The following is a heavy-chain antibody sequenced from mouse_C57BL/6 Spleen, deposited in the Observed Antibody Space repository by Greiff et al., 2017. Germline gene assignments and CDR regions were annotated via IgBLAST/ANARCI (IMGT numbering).Heavy chain of an antibody. D-gene: IGHD4-1*01. CDR2: IYPRDGST. CDR3: AITGTEYFDY. Sequence: VKLQESGPELVKPGASVKLSCKASGYTFTSYDINWVKQRPGQGLEWIGWIYPRDGSTKYNEKFKGKATLTVDTSSSTAYMELHSLTSEDSAVYFCAITGTEYFDYWGQGTTLTVSS. J-gene: IGHJ2*01. CDR1: GYTFTSYD. V-gene: IGHV1-85*01.